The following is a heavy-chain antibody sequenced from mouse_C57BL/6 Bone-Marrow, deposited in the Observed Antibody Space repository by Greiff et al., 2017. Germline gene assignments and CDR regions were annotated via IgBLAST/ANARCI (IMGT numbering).Heavy chain of an antibody. Sequence: LVASGECLVKPGGSLKLSCAASGFTFSSYAMSWVRQTPEKRLEWVAYISSGGDYIYYADTVKGRFTISRDNARNTLYLQMSSLKSEDTAMYYCTRGHYGSSFDYWGQGTTLTVSS. CDR2: ISSGGDYI. V-gene: IGHV5-9-1*02. D-gene: IGHD1-1*01. J-gene: IGHJ2*01. CDR1: GFTFSSYA. CDR3: TRGHYGSSFDY.